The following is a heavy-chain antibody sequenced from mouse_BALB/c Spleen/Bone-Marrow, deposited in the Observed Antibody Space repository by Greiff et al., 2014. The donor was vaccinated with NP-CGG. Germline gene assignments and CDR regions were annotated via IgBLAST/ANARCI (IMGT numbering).Heavy chain of an antibody. V-gene: IGHV1-69*02. CDR2: IDPSDSET. Sequence: VQLQQSGAELVKPGAPVKLSCKASGYTFTSYWMNWVKQRPGRGLEWIGRIDPSDSETHYNQKFKDKATLTVDKSSSTAYIKRSSLTSEDSAVYYCARALGDGYYYAMDYWGQGTSVTVSS. CDR1: GYTFTSYW. CDR3: ARALGDGYYYAMDY. J-gene: IGHJ4*01. D-gene: IGHD2-3*01.